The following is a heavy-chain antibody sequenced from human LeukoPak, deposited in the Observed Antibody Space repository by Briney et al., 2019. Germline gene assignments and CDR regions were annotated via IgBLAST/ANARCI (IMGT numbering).Heavy chain of an antibody. CDR1: GFTFSSYW. V-gene: IGHV3-74*01. D-gene: IGHD1-26*01. CDR3: ASGATSDFDY. CDR2: INFDGSST. Sequence: GGSLRLSCAGSGFTFSSYWMHWVRQAPGKGLVWVSRINFDGSSTSYADSVKGRFTISRDNSKNTLYLQMNSLRAEDTAVYYCASGATSDFDYWGQGTLVTVSS. J-gene: IGHJ4*02.